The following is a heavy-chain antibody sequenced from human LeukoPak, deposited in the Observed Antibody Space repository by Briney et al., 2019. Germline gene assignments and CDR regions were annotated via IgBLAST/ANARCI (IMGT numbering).Heavy chain of an antibody. CDR2: IIPIFGTA. CDR1: GGTFSSYA. CDR3: TGGYQLLSDNWFDP. J-gene: IGHJ5*02. D-gene: IGHD2-2*01. Sequence: SVKVSCKASGGTFSSYAISWERQAPGQGLEWMGGIIPIFGTANYAQKFQGRVTITTDESTSTAYMELSSLRSEDTAVYYCTGGYQLLSDNWFDPWGQGTLVTVSS. V-gene: IGHV1-69*05.